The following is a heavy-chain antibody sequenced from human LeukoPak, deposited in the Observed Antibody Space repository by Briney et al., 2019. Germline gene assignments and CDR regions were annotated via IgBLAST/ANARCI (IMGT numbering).Heavy chain of an antibody. CDR1: GGSISSSSYY. V-gene: IGHV4-39*07. CDR3: VREYDILTGSLGY. J-gene: IGHJ4*02. CDR2: IYYSGST. D-gene: IGHD3-9*01. Sequence: PSETLSLTCTVSGGSISSSSYYWGWIRQPPGKGLEWIGSIYYSGSTYYNPSLKSRVTISVDTSKNQFSLKLSSVTAADTAVYYCVREYDILTGSLGYWGQGTLVTVSS.